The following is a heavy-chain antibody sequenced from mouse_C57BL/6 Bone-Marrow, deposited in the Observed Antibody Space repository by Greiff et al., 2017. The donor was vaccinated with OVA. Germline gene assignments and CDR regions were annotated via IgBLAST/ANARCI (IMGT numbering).Heavy chain of an antibody. CDR3: ARNYYGWYFDV. V-gene: IGHV5-17*01. J-gene: IGHJ1*03. D-gene: IGHD1-1*01. CDR1: GFTFSDYG. CDR2: ISSGSSTI. Sequence: EVKLMESGGGLVKPGGSLKLSCAASGFTFSDYGMHWVRQAPEKGLEWVAYISSGSSTIYYADTVKGRFTISRDNAKNTLFLQMTSLRSEDTAMYYCARNYYGWYFDVWGTGTTVTVSS.